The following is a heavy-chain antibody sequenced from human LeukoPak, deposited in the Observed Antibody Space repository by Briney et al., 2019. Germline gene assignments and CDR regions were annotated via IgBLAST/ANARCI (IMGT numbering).Heavy chain of an antibody. J-gene: IGHJ4*02. Sequence: ASVKVSCKASGYTFTSYDINWVRQATGQGLEWMGWMNPNSGNTGYAQKFQGRVTITRNTSISTAYMELSSLRSEATAVYYCARGRRGFWSGYYLYWGQGTLVTVSS. CDR2: MNPNSGNT. CDR1: GYTFTSYD. D-gene: IGHD3-3*01. V-gene: IGHV1-8*03. CDR3: ARGRRGFWSGYYLY.